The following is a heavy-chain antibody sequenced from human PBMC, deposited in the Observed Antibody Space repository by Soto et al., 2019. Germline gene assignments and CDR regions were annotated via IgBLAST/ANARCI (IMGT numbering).Heavy chain of an antibody. CDR3: ARGRGGNIAISWFDP. CDR1: GFNFSNYD. V-gene: IGHV3-21*06. Sequence: GGSLRLSCVASGFNFSNYDMSWVRQAPGKGLEWVSSISRSSNYIYYTGSVKGRFTISRDNAKNSLYLQMNSLRAEDTAVYYCARGRGGNIAISWFDPWGHGTLVTVSS. CDR2: ISRSSNYI. D-gene: IGHD6-13*01. J-gene: IGHJ5*02.